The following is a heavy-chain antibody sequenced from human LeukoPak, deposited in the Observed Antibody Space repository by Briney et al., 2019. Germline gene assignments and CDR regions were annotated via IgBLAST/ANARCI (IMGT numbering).Heavy chain of an antibody. Sequence: GESLKISCKGSGYSFTSYWIGWVRQMPGKGLEWMGIIYPGDSDTRYSPSFQGQVTISADKSISTAYLQWSSLKASDTVMYYCARRDYDFWSGYPGFDAFDIWGQGTMVTVSS. CDR1: GYSFTSYW. V-gene: IGHV5-51*01. CDR2: IYPGDSDT. J-gene: IGHJ3*02. CDR3: ARRDYDFWSGYPGFDAFDI. D-gene: IGHD3-3*01.